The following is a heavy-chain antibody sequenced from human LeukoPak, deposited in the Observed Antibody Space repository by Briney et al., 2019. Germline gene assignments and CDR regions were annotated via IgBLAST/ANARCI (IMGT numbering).Heavy chain of an antibody. CDR3: ARDQRVTFGGSNWFDP. V-gene: IGHV1-18*01. J-gene: IGHJ5*02. CDR2: ISAYNGNT. CDR1: GYTFTSYG. Sequence: ASVKVSCKASGYTFTSYGISWVRQAPGQGLEWMGWISAYNGNTNYAQKLQGRVTMTTDTSTSTAYMELRSLRSDDTAVYYCARDQRVTFGGSNWFDPWGQGTLVTVSS. D-gene: IGHD3-16*01.